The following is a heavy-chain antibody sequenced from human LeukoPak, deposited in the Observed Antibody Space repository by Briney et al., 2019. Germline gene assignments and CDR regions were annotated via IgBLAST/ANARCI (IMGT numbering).Heavy chain of an antibody. J-gene: IGHJ4*02. Sequence: ASVKVSCKASGYSFTSYAMNWVRQAPGQGLEWMGWINTDTGNPTFAQGFTGRFVLSLDTSVSTAYLQISSLNAEDTAVYYCARAVGYCSSDSCYLGYWGQGTLVTVSS. V-gene: IGHV7-4-1*02. CDR1: GYSFTSYA. D-gene: IGHD2-15*01. CDR2: INTDTGNP. CDR3: ARAVGYCSSDSCYLGY.